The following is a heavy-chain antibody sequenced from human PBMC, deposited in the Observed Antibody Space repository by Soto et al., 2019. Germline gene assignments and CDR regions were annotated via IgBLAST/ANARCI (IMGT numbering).Heavy chain of an antibody. Sequence: QPGGSLRLSCAASGFTFSSYGMHWVRQAPGKGLEWVAVISYDGSNKYYADSVKGRFTISRDNSKNTLYLQMNSLRAEDTAVYYCAKCAFFEYSSSADYYYYMDVWGKGTTVTVSS. V-gene: IGHV3-30*18. D-gene: IGHD6-6*01. CDR1: GFTFSSYG. CDR2: ISYDGSNK. J-gene: IGHJ6*03. CDR3: AKCAFFEYSSSADYYYYMDV.